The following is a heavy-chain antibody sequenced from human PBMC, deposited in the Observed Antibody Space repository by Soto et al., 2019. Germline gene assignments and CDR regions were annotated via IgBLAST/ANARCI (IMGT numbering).Heavy chain of an antibody. CDR2: INPGNGKT. D-gene: IGHD3-22*01. Sequence: AASVKVSCKASGYTFTSYGMNWVRQAPGRRLEWMGWINPGNGKTKYSQKVQGRLIITRDTSASTAYMQLSSLTSEDTAIYYCARGGYFDSSGYLGYWGQGTLVTVSS. CDR3: ARGGYFDSSGYLGY. CDR1: GYTFTSYG. J-gene: IGHJ4*02. V-gene: IGHV1-3*01.